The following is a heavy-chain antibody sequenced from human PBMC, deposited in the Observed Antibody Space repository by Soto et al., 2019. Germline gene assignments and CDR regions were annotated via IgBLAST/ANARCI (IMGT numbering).Heavy chain of an antibody. Sequence: SQTLSLTCVISGDSVSSNTAAWNWIRQSPSRGLEWLGRIYYRSTWSFDYALSVRSRIPLAPDTSKNQFSLHLDSLPPEDTALYYCAGVTWFRSMDVWGQGTPVTVSS. CDR2: IYYRSTWSF. V-gene: IGHV6-1*01. CDR1: GDSVSSNTAA. D-gene: IGHD3-10*01. J-gene: IGHJ6*02. CDR3: AGVTWFRSMDV.